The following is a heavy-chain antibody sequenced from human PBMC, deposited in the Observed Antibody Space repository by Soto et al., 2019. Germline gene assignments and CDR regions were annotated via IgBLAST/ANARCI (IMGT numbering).Heavy chain of an antibody. Sequence: SGPTLVNPTQTLTLTCTFSGFSLSTSGMCVSWIRQPPGKALEWLALIYWDDDKRYSPSLKSRLTITKDTSKNQVVLTMTNMDPVDTATYYCAHSGGYSSSWYSLVNWGEGTLVTVSS. CDR2: IYWDDDK. CDR3: AHSGGYSSSWYSLVN. D-gene: IGHD6-13*01. CDR1: GFSLSTSGMC. V-gene: IGHV2-5*08. J-gene: IGHJ4*02.